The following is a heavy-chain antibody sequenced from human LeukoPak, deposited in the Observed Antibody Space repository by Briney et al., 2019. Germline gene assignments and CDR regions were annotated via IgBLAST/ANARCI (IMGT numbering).Heavy chain of an antibody. CDR3: ASTKDIVVVPAAMRWANYYYYGMDV. CDR1: GGTFSSYA. J-gene: IGHJ6*02. V-gene: IGHV1-69*13. D-gene: IGHD2-2*01. CDR2: IIPIFGTA. Sequence: ASVTVSCMASGGTFSSYAISWVRQAPGQGLEWMGGIIPIFGTANYAQKFQGRVTITADESTSTAYMELSSLRSEDTAVYYCASTKDIVVVPAAMRWANYYYYGMDVWGQGTTVTVSS.